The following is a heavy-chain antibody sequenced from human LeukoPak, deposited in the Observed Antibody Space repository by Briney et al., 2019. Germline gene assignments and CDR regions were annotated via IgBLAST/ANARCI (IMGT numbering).Heavy chain of an antibody. Sequence: GASVKVSCKASGGTFSSYAISWVRQAPGQGLEWMGGIIPIFGTANYAQKFQGRVTITADESTSTAYIELSSLRSEDTAVYYCASGYSSSWYLEYYYYYMDVWGKGTTVTVSS. J-gene: IGHJ6*03. CDR3: ASGYSSSWYLEYYYYYMDV. D-gene: IGHD6-13*01. CDR2: IIPIFGTA. CDR1: GGTFSSYA. V-gene: IGHV1-69*13.